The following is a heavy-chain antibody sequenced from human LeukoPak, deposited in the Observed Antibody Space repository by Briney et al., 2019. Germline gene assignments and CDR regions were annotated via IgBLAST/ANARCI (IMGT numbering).Heavy chain of an antibody. CDR1: GGSISSSNW. D-gene: IGHD6-13*01. CDR2: IYSGGST. Sequence: PSETLSLTCAVSGGSISSSNWWSWVRQAPGKGLEWVSVIYSGGSTYYADSVKGRFTISRDNSKNTLYLQMNSLRAEDTAVYYCARDLAAAGRFDYWGQGTLVTVSS. J-gene: IGHJ4*02. CDR3: ARDLAAAGRFDY. V-gene: IGHV3-53*01.